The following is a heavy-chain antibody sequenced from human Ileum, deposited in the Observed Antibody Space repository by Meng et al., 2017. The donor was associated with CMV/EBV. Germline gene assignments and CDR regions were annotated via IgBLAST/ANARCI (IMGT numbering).Heavy chain of an antibody. Sequence: TCVVYGGSFSGYYWSWIRQPPGKGLEWIGEINHSGSTNHNPSLKSRVTISVDTSKNQFSLKLSSVTAADTAVYYCARGGPYYGSAIDYWGQGTLVTVSS. CDR3: ARGGPYYGSAIDY. CDR2: INHSGST. CDR1: GGSFSGYY. J-gene: IGHJ4*02. D-gene: IGHD3-10*01. V-gene: IGHV4-34*01.